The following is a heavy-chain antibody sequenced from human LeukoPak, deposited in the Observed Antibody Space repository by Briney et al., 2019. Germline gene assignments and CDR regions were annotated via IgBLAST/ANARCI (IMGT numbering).Heavy chain of an antibody. V-gene: IGHV1-3*03. Sequence: GASVKVSCKASGHIFTDYAIHWVRQAPGQRLEWMGWINAGNGDTKYSQEFQGRVTITRDTSANTAYMQLSSLRSEDMAVYYCARDPLQYHDLLTGSQPQYYFDFWGQGTLVTVSS. CDR2: INAGNGDT. CDR3: ARDPLQYHDLLTGSQPQYYFDF. D-gene: IGHD3-9*01. J-gene: IGHJ4*02. CDR1: GHIFTDYA.